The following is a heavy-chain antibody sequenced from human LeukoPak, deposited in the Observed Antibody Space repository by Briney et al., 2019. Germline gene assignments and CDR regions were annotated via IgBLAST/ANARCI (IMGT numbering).Heavy chain of an antibody. D-gene: IGHD1-1*01. CDR2: IYPGDSDT. J-gene: IGHJ4*02. Sequence: GESLKISCKCAGDSFINYSIGCLRQLPGKVVEWMGIIYPGDSDTRYSPSFQGQVTFSVDKSISTAYLQSSSLKASDTAMYYCARQRRGADSVIDSWGQGTLVTVSS. CDR1: GDSFINYS. V-gene: IGHV5-51*01. CDR3: ARQRRGADSVIDS.